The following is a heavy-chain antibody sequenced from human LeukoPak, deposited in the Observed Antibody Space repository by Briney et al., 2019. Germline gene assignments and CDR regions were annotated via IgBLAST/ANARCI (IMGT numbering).Heavy chain of an antibody. CDR3: ARGRGDYGGNSGPPYYYYYMDV. CDR2: SSINSSYN. J-gene: IGHJ6*03. Sequence: GGSLRLCCGASGFTFISYSMNWVRQAPGKGLERVSCSSINSSYNDYGVSLKGRFTISRANAKNSLYLKVNSVRAEDTAVYYWARGRGDYGGNSGPPYYYYYMDVWGKGTTVTVSS. D-gene: IGHD4-23*01. CDR1: GFTFISYS. V-gene: IGHV3-21*01.